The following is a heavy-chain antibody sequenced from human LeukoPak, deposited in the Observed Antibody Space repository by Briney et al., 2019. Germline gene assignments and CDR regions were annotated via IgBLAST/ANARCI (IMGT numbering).Heavy chain of an antibody. CDR1: GYTFTGYY. V-gene: IGHV1-2*02. CDR2: INPNGGGT. Sequence: GAPVKVSCKASGYTFTGYYMHWVRQTPGQGLEWVGWINPNGGGTNYAQKFQGRVTLTRDTSITTAYLEVTRLESDDTAIYFCARENNSGWYRKAAFDYWGQGALVTVTS. D-gene: IGHD6-19*01. J-gene: IGHJ4*02. CDR3: ARENNSGWYRKAAFDY.